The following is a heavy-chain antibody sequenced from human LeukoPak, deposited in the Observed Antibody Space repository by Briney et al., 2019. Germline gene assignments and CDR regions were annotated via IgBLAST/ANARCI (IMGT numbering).Heavy chain of an antibody. D-gene: IGHD6-13*01. CDR2: IYYSGST. Sequence: SETLSLTCTVSGYSISSSYYWGWIRQPPGKGLEWIGSIYYSGSTYYNPSLKSRVTISVDTSKNQFSLKLSSVTAADTAVYYCAREWGQQLGDFDYWGQGTLVTVSS. J-gene: IGHJ4*02. V-gene: IGHV4-38-2*02. CDR3: AREWGQQLGDFDY. CDR1: GYSISSSYY.